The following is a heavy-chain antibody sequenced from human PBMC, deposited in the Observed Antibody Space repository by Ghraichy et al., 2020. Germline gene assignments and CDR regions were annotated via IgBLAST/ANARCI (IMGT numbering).Heavy chain of an antibody. CDR3: AREGSSGTANRTFDY. Sequence: SETLSLTCAVYGGSFSGYYWSWIRQPPGKGLEWIGEINHSGSTNYNPSLKSRVTISVDTSKNQFSLKLSSVTAADTAVYYCAREGSSGTANRTFDYWGQGTLVTVSS. CDR2: INHSGST. V-gene: IGHV4-34*01. CDR1: GGSFSGYY. J-gene: IGHJ4*02. D-gene: IGHD1-1*01.